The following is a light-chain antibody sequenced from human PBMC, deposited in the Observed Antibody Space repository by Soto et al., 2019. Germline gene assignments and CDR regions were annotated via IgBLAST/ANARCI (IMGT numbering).Light chain of an antibody. J-gene: IGKJ2*01. Sequence: EIVMTQSPATLSVSPGERATLSCRASQSVSSNLAWYQQKPGQAPRLLIYGASTRATGIPARFSGSGSRTEFTLTISSLQSEDFAVYYCQQSSNWRYTFGQGTKLEIK. CDR1: QSVSSN. CDR2: GAS. V-gene: IGKV3-15*01. CDR3: QQSSNWRYT.